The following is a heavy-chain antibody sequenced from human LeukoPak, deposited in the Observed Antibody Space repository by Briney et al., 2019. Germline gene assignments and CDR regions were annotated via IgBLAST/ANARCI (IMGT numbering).Heavy chain of an antibody. Sequence: GSLRLSCAASGFTFSSYSMNWVRQAPGKGLEWISYISSSSSSIYYADSVKGRFTISRDNVKNSLYLQMKSLRAEDTAVYYCARSVGGFYFDNWGQGTLVTVSS. CDR2: ISSSSSSI. CDR1: GFTFSSYS. CDR3: ARSVGGFYFDN. V-gene: IGHV3-48*01. D-gene: IGHD3-16*01. J-gene: IGHJ4*02.